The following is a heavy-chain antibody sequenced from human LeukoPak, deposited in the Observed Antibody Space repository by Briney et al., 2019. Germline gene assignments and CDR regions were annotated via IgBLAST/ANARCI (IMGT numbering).Heavy chain of an antibody. V-gene: IGHV3-74*01. CDR3: VRQAVSGDSGIAY. J-gene: IGHJ4*02. CDR1: GFTFSNYW. Sequence: AGGSLRLSCAASGFTFSNYWMHWVRQAPGKGLEWVSRINPDGSSSNYADSVKGRFTMSRDNAKSMVYLQMDGLRAEDTAVFSCVRQAVSGDSGIAYWGRGVLVTFSS. CDR2: INPDGSSS. D-gene: IGHD4-17*01.